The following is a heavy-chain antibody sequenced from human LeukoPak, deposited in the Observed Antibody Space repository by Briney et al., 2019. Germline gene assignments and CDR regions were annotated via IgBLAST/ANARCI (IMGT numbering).Heavy chain of an antibody. V-gene: IGHV4-31*03. CDR3: ARGRTYYDYVWGSYRLYYFDY. D-gene: IGHD3-16*02. Sequence: SQTLSLTCTVSGGSISSGGYYWSWIRQHPGKGLEWIGYIYYSGSTYYNPSLKSRVTISVDTSKNQFSLELSSVTAADTAVYYCARGRTYYDYVWGSYRLYYFDYWGQGTLVTVSS. CDR2: IYYSGST. CDR1: GGSISSGGYY. J-gene: IGHJ4*02.